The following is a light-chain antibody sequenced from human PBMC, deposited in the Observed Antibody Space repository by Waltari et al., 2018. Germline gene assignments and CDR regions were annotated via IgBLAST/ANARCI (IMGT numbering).Light chain of an antibody. CDR3: QQYKSPTWT. CDR2: KAS. J-gene: IGKJ1*01. CDR1: QSISAW. V-gene: IGKV1-5*03. Sequence: DIQMTQSPSTLSASVGDRVTITCRASQSISAWLAWYQQKLGKAPNLLIFKASTLQSGVPSRFSGSGSGTEFTLTISSLQPDDFATYYCQQYKSPTWTFGQGTKVEIK.